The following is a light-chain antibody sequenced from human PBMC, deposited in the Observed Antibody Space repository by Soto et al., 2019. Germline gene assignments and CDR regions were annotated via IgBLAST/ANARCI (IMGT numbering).Light chain of an antibody. Sequence: EFVLTQSPGTLSLSPGDRATLSCRASQSIVGTNLAWYQQKPGQAPRLLVYEASSRPTGIPDRFSGSGSGTDFTLTISRLEPEDFAVYYCHKYGNLVITFGQATRLDIK. J-gene: IGKJ5*01. CDR2: EAS. CDR3: HKYGNLVIT. V-gene: IGKV3-20*01. CDR1: QSIVGTN.